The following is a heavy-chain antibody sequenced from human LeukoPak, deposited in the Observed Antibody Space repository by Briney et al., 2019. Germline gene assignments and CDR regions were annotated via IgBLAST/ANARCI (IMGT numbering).Heavy chain of an antibody. CDR1: GYTFTGYY. CDR3: ARQIGYYYDSSGYYFPAEFDY. D-gene: IGHD3-22*01. Sequence: ASVKVSCKASGYTFTGYYMHWVRQAPGQELEWMGRINPNSRGTNYAQKFQGRVTMTRDTSISTAYMELSRLRSDDTAVYYCARQIGYYYDSSGYYFPAEFDYWGQGTLVTVSS. J-gene: IGHJ4*02. CDR2: INPNSRGT. V-gene: IGHV1-2*06.